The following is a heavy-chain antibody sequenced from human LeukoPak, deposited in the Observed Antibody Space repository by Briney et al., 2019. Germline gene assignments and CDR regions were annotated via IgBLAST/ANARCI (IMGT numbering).Heavy chain of an antibody. CDR3: ARERITMIVATPNDAFYI. J-gene: IGHJ3*02. CDR1: GYTFTSYG. CDR2: ISAYNGNT. V-gene: IGHV1-18*01. D-gene: IGHD3-22*01. Sequence: ASVKVSCKAYGYTFTSYGISWVRQAPGQGLEWMGWISAYNGNTNYAQKLQGRVTMTTDTSTSTAYMELRSLRSDDTAVYYCARERITMIVATPNDAFYIWGQGTMVTVSS.